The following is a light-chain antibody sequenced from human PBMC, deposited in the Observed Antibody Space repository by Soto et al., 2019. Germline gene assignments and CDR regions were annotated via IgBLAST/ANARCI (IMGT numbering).Light chain of an antibody. Sequence: QSVLTQPPSVSGAPGQRVTISCTGSSSNIGAGCDVHWYQPLPGTAPKLLIYGNSNRPSGVPDRFSGSKSGTSASLAITGLRAEDEADYYCQSYDSSLSGWVFGGGTKLTVL. CDR1: SSNIGAGCD. J-gene: IGLJ3*02. CDR2: GNS. V-gene: IGLV1-40*01. CDR3: QSYDSSLSGWV.